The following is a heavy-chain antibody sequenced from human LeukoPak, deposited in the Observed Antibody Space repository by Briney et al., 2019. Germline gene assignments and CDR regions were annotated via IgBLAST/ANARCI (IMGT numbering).Heavy chain of an antibody. J-gene: IGHJ4*02. D-gene: IGHD3-9*01. CDR3: ARDSPYYDILTGYYHREYYFDY. CDR2: ISGSGGST. CDR1: GFTFSSYA. V-gene: IGHV3-23*01. Sequence: GGSLRLSCAASGFTFSSYAMSWVRQAPGKGLEWVSAISGSGGSTYYADSVKGRFTISRDNSKNTLYLQMNSLRAEDTAVYYCARDSPYYDILTGYYHREYYFDYWGQGTLVTVSS.